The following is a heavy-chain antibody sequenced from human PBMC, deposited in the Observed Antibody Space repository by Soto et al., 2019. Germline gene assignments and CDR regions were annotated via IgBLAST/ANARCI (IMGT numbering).Heavy chain of an antibody. CDR3: ARGKVYSRAYYYYYYMDV. J-gene: IGHJ6*03. V-gene: IGHV4-34*01. CDR2: INHSGST. Sequence: PSETLSLTCAVYGGSFSGYYWSWIRQPPGKGLEWIGEINHSGSTNYNPSLKSRVTISVDTSKNQFSLKLSSVTTADTAVYYCARGKVYSRAYYYYYYMDVWGKGTTVTVSS. D-gene: IGHD4-4*01. CDR1: GGSFSGYY.